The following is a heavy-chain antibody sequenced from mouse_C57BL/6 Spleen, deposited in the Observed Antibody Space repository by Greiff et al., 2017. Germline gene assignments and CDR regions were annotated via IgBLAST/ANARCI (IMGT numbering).Heavy chain of an antibody. CDR1: GYSITSGYY. Sequence: EVKLEESGPGLVKPSQSLSLTCSVTGYSITSGYYWNWIRQFPGKKLEWMGYISYDGSNNYNPSRKNRISITRDTSKNHFFLKLNSVTTEDTATYYCARVDDSAWFAYWGQGTLVTVAA. CDR3: ARVDDSAWFAY. D-gene: IGHD2-4*01. V-gene: IGHV3-6*01. J-gene: IGHJ3*01. CDR2: ISYDGSN.